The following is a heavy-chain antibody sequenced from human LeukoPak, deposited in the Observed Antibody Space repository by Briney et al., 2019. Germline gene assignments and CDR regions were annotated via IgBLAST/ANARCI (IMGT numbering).Heavy chain of an antibody. Sequence: GSLRLSCAASGFTFSSYSMNWVRQAPGKGLEWVSSISSSSSYIYYADSVKGRFTISRDNAKNSLYLQMNSLRAEDTAVYYCARDRTGTTGLVRFDPWGQGTLVTVSS. CDR2: ISSSSSYI. CDR3: ARDRTGTTGLVRFDP. V-gene: IGHV3-21*01. J-gene: IGHJ5*02. CDR1: GFTFSSYS. D-gene: IGHD1-7*01.